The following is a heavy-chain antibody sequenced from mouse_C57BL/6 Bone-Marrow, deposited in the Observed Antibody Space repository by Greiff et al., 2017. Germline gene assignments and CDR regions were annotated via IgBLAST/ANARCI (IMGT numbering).Heavy chain of an antibody. CDR1: GYTFTSYW. Sequence: QVQLKQPGAELVRPGSSVKLSCKASGYTFTSYWMHWVKQRPIQGLEWIGNIDPSDSETHYNQKFKDKATLTVDKSSSTAYMQLSSLTSEDAAVYYCARSGRYAYYFDYWGQGTTLTVSS. CDR3: ARSGRYAYYFDY. V-gene: IGHV1-52*01. CDR2: IDPSDSET. J-gene: IGHJ2*01. D-gene: IGHD1-1*01.